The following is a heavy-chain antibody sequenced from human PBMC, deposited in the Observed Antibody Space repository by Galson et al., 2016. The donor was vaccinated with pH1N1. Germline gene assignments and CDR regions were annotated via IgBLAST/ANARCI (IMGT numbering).Heavy chain of an antibody. V-gene: IGHV4-59*01. D-gene: IGHD2-15*01. Sequence: ETLSLTCTVSGDSISSFYWNWIRQPPGRGLEWIGYIYHSYHSGSTKYNPYLKSRVTMSVDTSKSHFSLNLSSVTAADTAVYYCARGDFVVGEGGYNGLDVWGQGTTVSVSS. J-gene: IGHJ6*02. CDR3: ARGDFVVGEGGYNGLDV. CDR2: IYHSYHSGST. CDR1: GDSISSFY.